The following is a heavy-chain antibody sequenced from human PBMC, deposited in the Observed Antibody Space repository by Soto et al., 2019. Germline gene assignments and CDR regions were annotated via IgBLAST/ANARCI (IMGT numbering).Heavy chain of an antibody. CDR1: GFSFSTNA. CDR2: ISRDGGTI. Sequence: HPGGSLRLSCEASGFSFSTNAMNWVRQAPGKGPEWLSYISRDGGTIYYSSSVQGRFTVSRDNTRNSLFLQMNSLRAEDTAFYYCALLRDSWGQGAQVTV. D-gene: IGHD2-21*02. CDR3: ALLRDS. J-gene: IGHJ5*01. V-gene: IGHV3-48*03.